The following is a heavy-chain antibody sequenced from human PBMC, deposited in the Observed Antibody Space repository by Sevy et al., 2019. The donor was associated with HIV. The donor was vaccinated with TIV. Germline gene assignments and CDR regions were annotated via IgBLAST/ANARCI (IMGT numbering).Heavy chain of an antibody. CDR1: GYTLTELS. J-gene: IGHJ4*02. CDR2: FDPEDGET. D-gene: IGHD2-15*01. V-gene: IGHV1-24*01. CDR3: ATRLAYCSGGSCYYVY. Sequence: GESLKISCKVSGYTLTELSMHWVRQAPGKGLEWMGGFDPEDGETIYAQKFQGRVTMTEDTSTDTAYMELSSLRSEDTAVYYCATRLAYCSGGSCYYVYWGQGTLVTVSS.